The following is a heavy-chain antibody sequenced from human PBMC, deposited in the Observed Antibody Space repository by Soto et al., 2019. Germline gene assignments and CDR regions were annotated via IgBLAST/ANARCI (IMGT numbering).Heavy chain of an antibody. CDR2: IVVGSGNT. Sequence: GASVKVSCKASGFTFTSSAVQWVRQARGQRLEWIGWIVVGSGNTNYAQKFQERVTITRDTSASTAYMELSSLRSEDTAVYYCARGGYSYAYYFDYGGQGTLVTVSS. D-gene: IGHD5-18*01. CDR1: GFTFTSSA. J-gene: IGHJ4*02. CDR3: ARGGYSYAYYFDY. V-gene: IGHV1-58*01.